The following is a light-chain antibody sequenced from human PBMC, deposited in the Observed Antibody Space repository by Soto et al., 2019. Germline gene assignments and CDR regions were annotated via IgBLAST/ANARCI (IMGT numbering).Light chain of an antibody. CDR3: HQYGSSRGWT. CDR1: QSVSSSY. CDR2: GAS. Sequence: EIVLTQSPGTLSLSPGERATLSCRASQSVSSSYLAWYQQKPGQAPRLLIYGASSRATGIPDRFSGSGSGTDFTLTISRLEPEDFAVYYCHQYGSSRGWTCGQGTKVEIK. J-gene: IGKJ1*01. V-gene: IGKV3-20*01.